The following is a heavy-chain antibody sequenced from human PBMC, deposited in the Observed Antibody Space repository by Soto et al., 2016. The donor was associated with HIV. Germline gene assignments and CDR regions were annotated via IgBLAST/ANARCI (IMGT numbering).Heavy chain of an antibody. CDR2: INHSGST. CDR3: ARQDYHAAAYYYHYYMDV. J-gene: IGHJ6*03. Sequence: KGLEWIGEINHSGSTNYNPSLKSRVTISVDTSKNQFSLKLSSVTAADTAVYYCARQDYHAAAYYYHYYMDVWGKGTTVTVSS. V-gene: IGHV4-34*01. D-gene: IGHD2-2*01.